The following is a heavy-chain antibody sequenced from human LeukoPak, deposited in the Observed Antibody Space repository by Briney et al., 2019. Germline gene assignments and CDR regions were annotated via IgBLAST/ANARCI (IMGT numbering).Heavy chain of an antibody. CDR2: INQDGGEK. V-gene: IGHV3-7*01. CDR3: ARYRHLHY. Sequence: PGGSLRLSCAASGFTFSGSWMSWVRQAPGKGLEWVASINQDGGEKYSLDSVKGRFTISRDNTKSSLYLQMNSLRAEDTAMYYCARYRHLHYWGQGTLVTVSS. CDR1: GFTFSGSW. J-gene: IGHJ4*02.